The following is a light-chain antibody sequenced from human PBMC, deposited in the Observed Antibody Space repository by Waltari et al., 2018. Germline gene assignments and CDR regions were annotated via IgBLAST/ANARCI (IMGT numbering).Light chain of an antibody. CDR3: CSFTSSSTWV. J-gene: IGLJ3*02. CDR2: DVS. CDR1: TSDLGGYNY. V-gene: IGLV2-14*03. Sequence: QSALTQPASVSGSPGQSIPISCTGTTSDLGGYNYVSWYQQHPGKAPELIIFDVSSRPSGCSNRFSGSKSADTASLFISGRQAEDEADYYCCSFTSSSTWVFGGGTKLTVL.